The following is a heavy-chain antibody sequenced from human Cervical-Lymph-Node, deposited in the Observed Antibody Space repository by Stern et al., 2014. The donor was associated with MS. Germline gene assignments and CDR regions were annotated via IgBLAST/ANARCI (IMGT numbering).Heavy chain of an antibody. J-gene: IGHJ4*02. Sequence: VQLVESGGGVVQPGRSLRLSCAASGFTFSSYAMHWVRQAPGKGLEWVAVISYDGSNKYYADSVKGRFTISRDNSKNTLYLQMNSLRAEDTAVYYCARDRFVSPPVWIQLWSSPLSGWGQGTLVTVSS. CDR2: ISYDGSNK. D-gene: IGHD5-18*01. CDR1: GFTFSSYA. V-gene: IGHV3-30*04. CDR3: ARDRFVSPPVWIQLWSSPLSG.